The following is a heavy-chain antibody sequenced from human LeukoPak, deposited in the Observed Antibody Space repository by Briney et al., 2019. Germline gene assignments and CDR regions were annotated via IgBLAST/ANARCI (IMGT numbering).Heavy chain of an antibody. Sequence: SETLSLTCTVSGGSISSSSYYWGWIRLPPGKGLEWIGSIYYSGSTYYNPSLKSRVTISVDTSKNQFSLKLSSVTAADTAVYYCARYCSSTSCYWNAFDIWGQGTMVTVSS. V-gene: IGHV4-39*07. J-gene: IGHJ3*02. CDR3: ARYCSSTSCYWNAFDI. D-gene: IGHD2-2*01. CDR2: IYYSGST. CDR1: GGSISSSSYY.